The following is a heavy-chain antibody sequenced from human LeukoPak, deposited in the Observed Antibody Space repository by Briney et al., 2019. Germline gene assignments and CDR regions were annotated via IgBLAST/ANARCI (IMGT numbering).Heavy chain of an antibody. J-gene: IGHJ6*02. CDR1: GFTFSTYG. CDR3: AKGYSSGPSSMDV. Sequence: PGRSLRLSCTASGFTFSTYGMHWVRQAPGKGLEWVAVMSYDENSKFYADSVKGRFTISRDNAKNSLYLQMNSLRAEDTALYYCAKGYSSGPSSMDVWGQGTTVTVSS. V-gene: IGHV3-30*18. CDR2: MSYDENSK. D-gene: IGHD6-19*01.